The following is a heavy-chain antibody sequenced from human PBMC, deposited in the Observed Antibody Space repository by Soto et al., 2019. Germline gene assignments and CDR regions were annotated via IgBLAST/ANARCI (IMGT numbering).Heavy chain of an antibody. CDR1: GGSVRAPDW. J-gene: IGHJ5*01. CDR2: VHISGHS. V-gene: IGHV4-4*02. Sequence: PSETLSLTCTLSGGSVRAPDWWNWVRQSPDKGLEWIAEVHISGHSNYNPSLRSRASVSIDSSKNQFYLNLNSVTAADTAIYYCARVRQGCSANNCYFDPWGQGTQVTVS. D-gene: IGHD1-1*01. CDR3: ARVRQGCSANNCYFDP.